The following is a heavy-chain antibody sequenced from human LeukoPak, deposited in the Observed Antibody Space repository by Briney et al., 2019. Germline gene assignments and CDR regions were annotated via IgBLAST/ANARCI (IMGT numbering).Heavy chain of an antibody. CDR1: GGSISSSSYY. J-gene: IGHJ6*02. CDR3: SGIVVVVAATGGMDV. Sequence: SETLSLTCTVSGGSISSSSYYWGWIRQPPGTGLEWIGSIYYSGSTYYNPSLKSRVTISVDTSKNQFSLKLSSVTAADTAVYYCSGIVVVVAATGGMDVWGQGTTVTVSS. V-gene: IGHV4-39*01. D-gene: IGHD2-15*01. CDR2: IYYSGST.